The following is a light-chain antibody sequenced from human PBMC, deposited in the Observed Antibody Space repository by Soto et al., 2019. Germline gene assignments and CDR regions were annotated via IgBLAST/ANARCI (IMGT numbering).Light chain of an antibody. CDR1: QSVSSY. CDR2: DAS. V-gene: IGKV3-11*01. CDR3: QQRSNWPLT. J-gene: IGKJ3*01. Sequence: EIVLTQSPATLSLSPGERATLSCRASQSVSSYLAWYHQKPGQAPRLLIYDASTGSTGIPVRFSGSGSGTDFTLTISSLEPEDFAVYFCQQRSNWPLTFGPGTKVDIK.